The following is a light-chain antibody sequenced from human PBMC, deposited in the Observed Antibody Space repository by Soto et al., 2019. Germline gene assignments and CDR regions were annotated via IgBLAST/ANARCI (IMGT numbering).Light chain of an antibody. J-gene: IGLJ1*01. Sequence: QSALTQPPSASGTPGQRVTISCSGSNSNIGTNTVNWYQQLPGTAPRLLIYTNNQRPSGVPQRFSGSKTGTSASLAIGGLQSEDGDDYYCAAWDDSLGAYVFGTGTKVTVL. CDR2: TNN. CDR1: NSNIGTNT. V-gene: IGLV1-44*01. CDR3: AAWDDSLGAYV.